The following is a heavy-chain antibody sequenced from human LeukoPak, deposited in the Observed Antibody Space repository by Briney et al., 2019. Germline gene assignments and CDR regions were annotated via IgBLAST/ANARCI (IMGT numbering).Heavy chain of an antibody. CDR2: ISGSGGST. CDR1: GFTFSTYA. CDR3: AKDSDGSGDFAVFYFDD. Sequence: GGSLRLSCAASGFTFSTYAMSWVRQAPGKGPEWVSSISGSGGSTFYAETVKGRFTISRDNSRNTLYLQMNSLRGEDSALYYCAKDSDGSGDFAVFYFDDWGQGTLVTVSS. V-gene: IGHV3-23*01. J-gene: IGHJ4*02. D-gene: IGHD3-3*01.